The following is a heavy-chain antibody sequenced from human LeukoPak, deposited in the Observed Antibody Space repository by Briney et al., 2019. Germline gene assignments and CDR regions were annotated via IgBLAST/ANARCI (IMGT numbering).Heavy chain of an antibody. CDR1: GYTFTSYD. CDR2: MNPNSGNT. J-gene: IGHJ5*02. Sequence: ASVKVSCKTSGYTFTSYDINWVRQATGQGLEWMGWMNPNSGNTGYAQKFQGRVTMTRNTSISTAYMELSSLRSEDTAVYYCARVREGPKRGNWFDPWGQGTLVTVSS. V-gene: IGHV1-8*01. D-gene: IGHD3-16*01. CDR3: ARVREGPKRGNWFDP.